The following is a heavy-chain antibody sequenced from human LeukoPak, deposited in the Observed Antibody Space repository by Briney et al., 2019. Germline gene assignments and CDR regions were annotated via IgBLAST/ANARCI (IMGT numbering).Heavy chain of an antibody. V-gene: IGHV3-21*01. CDR3: ARVSPVVDY. CDR1: GFTFGSYS. CDR2: ISSSSSYI. D-gene: IGHD6-19*01. Sequence: GGSLRLSCAASGFTFGSYSMTWVRQAPGKGLEWVSSISSSSSYIYYADSVKGRFTISRDNAKNSLYLQMNSLRAEDTAVYYCARVSPVVDYWGQGTLVTVSS. J-gene: IGHJ4*02.